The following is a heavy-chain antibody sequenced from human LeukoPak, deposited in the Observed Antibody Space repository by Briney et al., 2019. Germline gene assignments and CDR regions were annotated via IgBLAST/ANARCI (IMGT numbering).Heavy chain of an antibody. J-gene: IGHJ4*02. D-gene: IGHD3/OR15-3a*01. CDR1: GGSISSYY. Sequence: PSETLSLTCTVSGGSISSYYWSWIRQPPGKGLEWIGYIYYSGSTNYNPSLKSRVTISVDTSKNQSSLKLSSVTAADTAVYYCARHDLPQVPFDYWGQGTLVTVSS. V-gene: IGHV4-59*08. CDR2: IYYSGST. CDR3: ARHDLPQVPFDY.